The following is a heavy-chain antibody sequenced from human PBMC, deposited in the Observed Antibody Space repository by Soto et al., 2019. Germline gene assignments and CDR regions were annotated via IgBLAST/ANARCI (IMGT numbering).Heavy chain of an antibody. D-gene: IGHD6-13*01. CDR1: GGTFSSYT. V-gene: IGHV1-69*02. J-gene: IGHJ5*02. CDR2: IIPILGIA. Sequence: SVKVSCKASGGTFSSYTISWVRQAPGQGLEWMGRIIPILGIANYAQKFQGRVTITADKSTSTAYMELSSLRSEDTAVYYCAPAIAAAGSGVEDWFDPWGQGTLVTVSS. CDR3: APAIAAAGSGVEDWFDP.